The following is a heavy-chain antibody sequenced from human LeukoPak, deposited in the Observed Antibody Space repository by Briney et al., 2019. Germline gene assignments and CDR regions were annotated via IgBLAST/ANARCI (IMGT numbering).Heavy chain of an antibody. Sequence: PGGSLRLSCAASGFTFSTYAMSWVRQAPGKGLEWVSSIGRSAGSTFYADSVKGRFTISRDNSKSTLYLQMNSLRAEDTAAYYCAKGPERGYLDYWGQGTLVTVSS. J-gene: IGHJ4*02. V-gene: IGHV3-23*01. CDR2: IGRSAGST. CDR1: GFTFSTYA. CDR3: AKGPERGYLDY. D-gene: IGHD2-15*01.